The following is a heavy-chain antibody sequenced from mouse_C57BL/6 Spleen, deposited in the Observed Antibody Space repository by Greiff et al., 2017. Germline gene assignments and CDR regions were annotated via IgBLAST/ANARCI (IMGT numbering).Heavy chain of an antibody. Sequence: QVQLQQPGAELVRPGSSVKLSCKASGYTFTSYWMDWVKQRPGQGLEWIGNIYPSDSETHYNQKFKDKATLTVDKSSSTAYMQLSSLTSEDSAVYYCALIYYGNLNFDYWGQGTTLTVSS. CDR1: GYTFTSYW. D-gene: IGHD2-1*01. CDR2: IYPSDSET. V-gene: IGHV1-61*01. CDR3: ALIYYGNLNFDY. J-gene: IGHJ2*01.